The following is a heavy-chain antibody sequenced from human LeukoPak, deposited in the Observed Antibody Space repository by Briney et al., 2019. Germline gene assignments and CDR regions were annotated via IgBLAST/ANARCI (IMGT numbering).Heavy chain of an antibody. CDR2: IRYDGTNK. CDR1: GFTFRSYG. J-gene: IGHJ4*02. D-gene: IGHD3-22*01. Sequence: GGSLRLSCAASGFTFRSYGMHWVRQAPGKGLEWVAIIRYDGTNKYYADSVKGRFTISRDNSKNTLYLQMNSLRAEDTAVYYCAREYYDSSGALDYWGQGTLVTVSS. CDR3: AREYYDSSGALDY. V-gene: IGHV3-30*02.